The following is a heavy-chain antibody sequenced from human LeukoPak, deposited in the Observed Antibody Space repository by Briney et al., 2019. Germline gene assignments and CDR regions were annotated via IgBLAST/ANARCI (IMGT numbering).Heavy chain of an antibody. V-gene: IGHV3-23*01. Sequence: AGGSLRLSCAASGFTFSSYAMSWVRQAPGKGLEWVSAISGSGGSTYYADSVKGRFTISRDNSKNTLYLQMNSLRAEDTAVYYCAKPRYDFWSGYFDYWGQGTLVTVSS. D-gene: IGHD3-3*01. CDR2: ISGSGGST. CDR3: AKPRYDFWSGYFDY. CDR1: GFTFSSYA. J-gene: IGHJ4*02.